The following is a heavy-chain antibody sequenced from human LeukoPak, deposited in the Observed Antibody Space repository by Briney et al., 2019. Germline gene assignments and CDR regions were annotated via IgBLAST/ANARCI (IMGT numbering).Heavy chain of an antibody. J-gene: IGHJ4*02. V-gene: IGHV4-34*01. D-gene: IGHD3-9*01. CDR2: INHSGST. CDR3: ARLWGHYDILTGYSSFPYFDY. Sequence: SETLSLTCAVYGGSFSGYYWSWIRQPPGKGLEWIGEINHSGSTNYNPPLKSRVTISVDTSKNQFSLKLSSVTAADTAVYYCARLWGHYDILTGYSSFPYFDYWGQGTLVTVSS. CDR1: GGSFSGYY.